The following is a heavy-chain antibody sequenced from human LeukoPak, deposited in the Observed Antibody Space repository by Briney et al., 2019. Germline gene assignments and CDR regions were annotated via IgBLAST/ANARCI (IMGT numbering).Heavy chain of an antibody. J-gene: IGHJ4*02. CDR2: MNPNSGNT. CDR1: GYTFTSYD. Sequence: EASVKVSCKASGYTFTSYDINWVRQATGQGLEWMGWMNPNSGNTGYAQKFQGRVTMTRNTSISTAYMELSSLRSEDTAVYYCARGSEQAGDFDYWGQGTLVTVSS. V-gene: IGHV1-8*01. CDR3: ARGSEQAGDFDY. D-gene: IGHD1/OR15-1a*01.